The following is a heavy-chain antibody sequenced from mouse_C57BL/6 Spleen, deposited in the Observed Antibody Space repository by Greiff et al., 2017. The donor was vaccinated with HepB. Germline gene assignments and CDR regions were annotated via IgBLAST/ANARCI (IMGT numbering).Heavy chain of an antibody. V-gene: IGHV1-55*01. D-gene: IGHD2-1*01. CDR3: ARSGSYYGNPWFAY. J-gene: IGHJ3*01. CDR1: GYTFTSYW. Sequence: QVHVKQSGAELVKPGASVKMSCKASGYTFTSYWITWVKQRPGQGLEWIGDIYPGSGSTNYNEKFKSKATLTVDTSSSTAYMQLSSLTSEDSAVYYCARSGSYYGNPWFAYWGQGTLVTVSA. CDR2: IYPGSGST.